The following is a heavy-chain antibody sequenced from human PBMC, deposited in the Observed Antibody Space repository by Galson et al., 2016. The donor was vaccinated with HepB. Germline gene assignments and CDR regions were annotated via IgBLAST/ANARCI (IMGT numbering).Heavy chain of an antibody. D-gene: IGHD1-26*01. Sequence: QSGAEVKKPGEPLKISCKASGYNFSSDWIGWVRQMSGKGLEWVGIIYPGDSYTTYSPSFQGQVTISADKSISTAYLQWRSLKASNTAMYYCARRQVMVGSRDWFDPWGQGTLVTVSS. CDR3: ARRQVMVGSRDWFDP. J-gene: IGHJ5*02. V-gene: IGHV5-51*01. CDR2: IYPGDSYT. CDR1: GYNFSSDW.